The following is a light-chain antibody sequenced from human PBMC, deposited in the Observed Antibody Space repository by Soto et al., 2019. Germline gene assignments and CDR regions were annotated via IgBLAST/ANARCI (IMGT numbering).Light chain of an antibody. Sequence: QSVLTQPPSASGTPGQRVTISCSGSSSNIGSNTVNWYQQLPGTAPKLLIYTNNKRPSGVPDRFSGSKSGTSASLAISGLQSEDGADYYCAAWDDRLNGPLFGGGTKVTVL. CDR2: TNN. J-gene: IGLJ2*01. CDR1: SSNIGSNT. V-gene: IGLV1-44*01. CDR3: AAWDDRLNGPL.